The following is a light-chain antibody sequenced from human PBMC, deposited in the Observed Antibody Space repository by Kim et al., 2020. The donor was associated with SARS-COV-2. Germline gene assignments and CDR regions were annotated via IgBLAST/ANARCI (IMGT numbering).Light chain of an antibody. J-gene: IGKJ2*01. V-gene: IGKV3-11*01. CDR2: DAS. CDR1: QSVSSY. CDR3: QQRSNWPPYT. Sequence: SRGESATLSCRASQSVSSYLAWYQQEPGQAPRLLIYDASNRATGIPARFSGSGSGTDFTLTISSLEPEDFAVYYCQQRSNWPPYTFGQGTKLEI.